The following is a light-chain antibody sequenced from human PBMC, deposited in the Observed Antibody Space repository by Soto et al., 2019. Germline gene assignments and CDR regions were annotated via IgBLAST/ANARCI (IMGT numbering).Light chain of an antibody. CDR1: QTITNN. Sequence: EIVMTQSPATLSVSPGERATLSCRASQTITNNLAWYQQKPGQAPRLLIYDTSTMATGIPARFSGSGSGTEFTLTICSLQSEDFAVYRCQQYKTWPRTFGQGTKVEI. CDR2: DTS. J-gene: IGKJ1*01. V-gene: IGKV3-15*01. CDR3: QQYKTWPRT.